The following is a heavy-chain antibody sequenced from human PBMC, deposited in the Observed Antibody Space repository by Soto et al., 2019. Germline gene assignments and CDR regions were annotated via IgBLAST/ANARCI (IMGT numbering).Heavy chain of an antibody. J-gene: IGHJ4*02. CDR1: GFTFSNAW. Sequence: GGSLRLSCAASGFTFSNAWMNWVRQAPGKGLEWVGRIKSKTDGGTTDYAAPVKGRFTISRDDSKNTLYLQMNSLKTEDTAVYYCTTEDDYSNYLVPFDYWGQGTLVTVSS. V-gene: IGHV3-15*07. CDR3: TTEDDYSNYLVPFDY. CDR2: IKSKTDGGTT. D-gene: IGHD4-4*01.